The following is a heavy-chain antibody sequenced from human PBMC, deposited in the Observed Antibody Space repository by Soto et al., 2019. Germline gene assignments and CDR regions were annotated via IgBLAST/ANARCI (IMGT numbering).Heavy chain of an antibody. V-gene: IGHV3-74*03. CDR2: VNNDGTDT. CDR1: GFTFSNYW. D-gene: IGHD6-13*01. CDR3: ARGGLQHALDM. Sequence: EVQLVESGGGLVQPGGSLRLSCAATGFTFSNYWMYWVLQAPGKGLVWVSRVNNDGTDTTHAGSVKGRFTSSRDTADNTLYRQTNSRRAEDTAVYYCARGGLQHALDMWGQASTVTVSS. J-gene: IGHJ6*02.